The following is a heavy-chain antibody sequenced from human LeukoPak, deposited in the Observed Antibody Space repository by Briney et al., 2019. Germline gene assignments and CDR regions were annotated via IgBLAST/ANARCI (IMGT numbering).Heavy chain of an antibody. Sequence: ASVKVSCKASGYTFTSYGISWVRQAPGQGLEWMGWISTYNGNTNYTQKLQGRVIMTTDTSTSTAYMELRSLGSDDTAVYYCARDTAGIVGAIDFDYWGQGTLVTVSS. CDR3: ARDTAGIVGAIDFDY. CDR1: GYTFTSYG. V-gene: IGHV1-18*01. CDR2: ISTYNGNT. D-gene: IGHD1-26*01. J-gene: IGHJ4*02.